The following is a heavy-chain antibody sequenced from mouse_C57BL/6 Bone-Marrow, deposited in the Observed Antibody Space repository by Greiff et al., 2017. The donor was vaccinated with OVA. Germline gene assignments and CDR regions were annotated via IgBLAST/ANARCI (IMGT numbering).Heavy chain of an antibody. CDR3: ASTTEGRGFDY. D-gene: IGHD1-1*01. CDR1: GYTFTDYY. Sequence: VHVKQSGPVLVKPGASVKMSCKASGYTFTDYYMNWVKQSHGKSLEWIGVINPYNGGTSYNQKFKGKATLTVDKSSSTAYMELNSLTSEDSAVYYCASTTEGRGFDYWGQGTTLTVSS. CDR2: INPYNGGT. J-gene: IGHJ2*01. V-gene: IGHV1-19*01.